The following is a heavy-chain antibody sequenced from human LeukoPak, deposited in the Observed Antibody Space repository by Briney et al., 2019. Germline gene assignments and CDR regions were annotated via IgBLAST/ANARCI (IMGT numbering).Heavy chain of an antibody. CDR1: GFNFGGYW. CDR3: ARPPSYYDFWSGYYDH. CDR2: IKQDASEK. Sequence: GGSLRLSCVASGFNFGGYWMSWVRQAPGKGLEWVANIKQDASEKYYVDSVKGRFTISRDNAKNSLYLQMNSLRAEDTAVYYCARPPSYYDFWSGYYDHWGQGTLVTVSS. D-gene: IGHD3-3*01. V-gene: IGHV3-7*01. J-gene: IGHJ4*02.